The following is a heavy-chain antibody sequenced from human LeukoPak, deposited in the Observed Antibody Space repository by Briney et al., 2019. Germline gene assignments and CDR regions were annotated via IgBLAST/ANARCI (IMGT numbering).Heavy chain of an antibody. Sequence: GGSLRLSCAVSGLTFSDYYMSWIRQAPGKGLEWVSAISGSGGSTYYADSVKGRFTISRDNSKNTLYLQMNSLRAEDTAVYYCAKDPYSSSWRYYFDYWGQGTLVTVSS. CDR1: GLTFSDYY. CDR3: AKDPYSSSWRYYFDY. V-gene: IGHV3-23*01. CDR2: ISGSGGST. D-gene: IGHD6-13*01. J-gene: IGHJ4*02.